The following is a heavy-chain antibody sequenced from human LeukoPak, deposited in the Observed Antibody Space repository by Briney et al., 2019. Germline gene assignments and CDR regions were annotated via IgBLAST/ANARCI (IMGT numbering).Heavy chain of an antibody. CDR2: ISAYNGNT. Sequence: GASVKVSCKASGGTFSSYAISWVRQAPGQGLEWMGWISAYNGNTNYAQKLQGRVTMTTDTSTSTAYMELRSLRSEDTAVYYCARRRYYYYMDVWGKGTTVTVSS. V-gene: IGHV1-18*01. CDR3: ARRRYYYYMDV. CDR1: GGTFSSYA. J-gene: IGHJ6*03.